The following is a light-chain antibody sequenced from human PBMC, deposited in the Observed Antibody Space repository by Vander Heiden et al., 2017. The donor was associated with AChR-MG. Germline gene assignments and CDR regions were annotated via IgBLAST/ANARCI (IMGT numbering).Light chain of an antibody. CDR2: YDS. J-gene: IGLJ2*01. CDR1: NIGSKS. CDR3: QVWDSSSDHPNVV. Sequence: SYVLPQPPSVSVAPGTTARITCGGNNIGSKSVHWYQQKPGQAPVLVIYYDSDRPSGIPERFSGSNSGNTATLTISRVEAGDEADYYCQVWDSSSDHPNVVFGGGTKLTVL. V-gene: IGLV3-21*04.